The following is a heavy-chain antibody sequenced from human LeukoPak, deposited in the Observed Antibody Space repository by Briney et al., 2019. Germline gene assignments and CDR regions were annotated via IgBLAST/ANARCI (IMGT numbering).Heavy chain of an antibody. J-gene: IGHJ6*02. Sequence: ASVKVSCKASGYTFTSYGISWVRQAPGQRLEWMGWINAGNGNTKYSQKFQGRVTITRDTSASTAYMELSSLRSEDTAVYYCARPRQLVLANPPSYYYGMDVWGQGTTVIVPS. D-gene: IGHD6-13*01. CDR2: INAGNGNT. CDR3: ARPRQLVLANPPSYYYGMDV. V-gene: IGHV1-3*01. CDR1: GYTFTSYG.